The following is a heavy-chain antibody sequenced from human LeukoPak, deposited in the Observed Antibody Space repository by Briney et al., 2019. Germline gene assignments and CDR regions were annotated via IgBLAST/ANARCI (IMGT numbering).Heavy chain of an antibody. CDR1: GYTFTNYY. Sequence: ASVKVSCKASGYTFTNYYMNWVRQAPGQGLEWMGIINLCDGTTSYAQKFQGRVTMTRDTSTSTVYMELSSLRSDATDTAVYYCARHDLPGNSPFDYWGQGTLVTVSS. D-gene: IGHD4-23*01. J-gene: IGHJ4*02. CDR2: INLCDGTT. CDR3: ARHDLPGNSPFDY. V-gene: IGHV1-46*01.